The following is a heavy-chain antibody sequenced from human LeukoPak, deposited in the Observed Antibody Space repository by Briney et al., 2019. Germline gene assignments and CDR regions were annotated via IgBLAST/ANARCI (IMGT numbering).Heavy chain of an antibody. V-gene: IGHV3-21*01. CDR3: ARAVVAPRTYYYYYMDV. Sequence: GGSLRLSCAASGFTFSSYSMNWVRQAPGKGLEWVSSISSSSSYIYYADSVKGRFTISRDNAKNSLYLQMNSLRAEDTAVYYCARAVVAPRTYYYYYMDVWGKGTTVTVSS. CDR1: GFTFSSYS. J-gene: IGHJ6*03. CDR2: ISSSSSYI. D-gene: IGHD2-15*01.